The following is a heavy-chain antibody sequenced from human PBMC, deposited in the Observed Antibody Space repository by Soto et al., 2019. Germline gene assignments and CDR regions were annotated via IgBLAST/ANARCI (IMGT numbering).Heavy chain of an antibody. Sequence: ASVKVSCKASGYTFTSYAMHWVRQAPGQRLEWMGWINAGNGNTKYSQKFQGRVTITRDTSASTAYMELSSLRSEDTAVYYCAADRRYYYDSSGPRDAFDIWGQGTMVTVSS. CDR1: GYTFTSYA. J-gene: IGHJ3*02. D-gene: IGHD3-22*01. CDR3: AADRRYYYDSSGPRDAFDI. V-gene: IGHV1-3*01. CDR2: INAGNGNT.